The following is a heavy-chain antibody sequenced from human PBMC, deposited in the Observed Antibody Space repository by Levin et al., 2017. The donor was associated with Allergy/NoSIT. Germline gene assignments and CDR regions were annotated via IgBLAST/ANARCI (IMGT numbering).Heavy chain of an antibody. CDR1: GGSFSGYY. CDR2: INHSGST. Sequence: SETLSLTCAVYGGSFSGYYWSWIRQPPGKGLEWIGEINHSGSTNYNPSLKSRVTISVDTSKNQFSLKLSSVTAADTAVYYCARGFVLLDDSSGAGAWFDPWGQGTLVTVSS. CDR3: ARGFVLLDDSSGAGAWFDP. J-gene: IGHJ5*02. V-gene: IGHV4-34*01. D-gene: IGHD3-22*01.